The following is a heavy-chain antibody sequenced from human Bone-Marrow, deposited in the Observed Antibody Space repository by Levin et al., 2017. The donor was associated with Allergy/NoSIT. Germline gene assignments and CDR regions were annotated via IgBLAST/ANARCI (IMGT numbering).Heavy chain of an antibody. CDR3: ATPAITVLLWYGGFDY. CDR1: GFSFSSYA. V-gene: IGHV3-23*01. D-gene: IGHD3-10*01. Sequence: GESLKISCVASGFSFSSYAMSWVRQAPGKGLEWVSAISANGGTTYYANSVKGRSTISRDNSKNTLYLQMSSLSAEDTAVYYCATPAITVLLWYGGFDYWGQGTLVTVSS. CDR2: ISANGGTT. J-gene: IGHJ4*02.